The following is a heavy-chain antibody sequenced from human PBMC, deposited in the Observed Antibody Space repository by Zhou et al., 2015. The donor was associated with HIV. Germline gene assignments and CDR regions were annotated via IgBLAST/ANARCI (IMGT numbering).Heavy chain of an antibody. D-gene: IGHD3-10*01. CDR1: GGTFSGSD. CDR2: IIPILGTT. Sequence: LMQSGTEVTKPGSSVKVSCKASGGTFSGSDISWVRQAPGQGLEWMGGIIPILGTTNYAQKFQGRVTITADESTNTAYMDLSSLRSDDTAVYYCARDPYRPRGSGNYYYAMDVWGQGTTVTVSS. CDR3: ARDPYRPRGSGNYYYAMDV. V-gene: IGHV1-69*01. J-gene: IGHJ6*02.